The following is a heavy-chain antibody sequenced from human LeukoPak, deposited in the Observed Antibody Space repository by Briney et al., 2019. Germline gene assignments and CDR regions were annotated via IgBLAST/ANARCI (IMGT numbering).Heavy chain of an antibody. Sequence: SETLSLTCAVSGGSISSGGYSWSWIRQRPGKGLEWIGYIYHSGSTYYNPSLKSRVTISVDRSKNQFSLKLSSVTAADTAVYYCARGTRILFDYWGQGTLVTVSS. CDR3: ARGTRILFDY. CDR2: IYHSGST. D-gene: IGHD2-15*01. J-gene: IGHJ4*02. CDR1: GGSISSGGYS. V-gene: IGHV4-30-2*01.